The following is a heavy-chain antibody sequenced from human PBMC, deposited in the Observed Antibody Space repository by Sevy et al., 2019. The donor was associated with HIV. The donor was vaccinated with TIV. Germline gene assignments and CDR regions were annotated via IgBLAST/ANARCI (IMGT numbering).Heavy chain of an antibody. Sequence: GGSLRLSCAASGFTFSDYYMSWSRQAPGKGLEWVSYISSSGSTIYYASSVKGRFTISRDNAKNSLYLQMNSLRAEDTAVYYCARDVPGGVPVLYYYYYYGMDVWGQGTTVTVSS. V-gene: IGHV3-11*01. CDR1: GFTFSDYY. CDR3: ARDVPGGVPVLYYYYYYGMDV. CDR2: ISSSGSTI. J-gene: IGHJ6*02. D-gene: IGHD3-16*01.